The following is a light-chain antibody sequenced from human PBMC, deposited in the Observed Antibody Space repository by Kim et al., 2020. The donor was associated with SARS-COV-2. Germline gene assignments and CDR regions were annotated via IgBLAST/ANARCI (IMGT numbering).Light chain of an antibody. J-gene: IGKJ1*01. CDR2: KAS. Sequence: DIQMTQSPSTLSASVXDRXTIXXRAXQSIGNWLAWYQQKPGKAPKLLVYKASSLESGVPSRFSGSGSGTEFTLTISSLQPDDFATYXXQSYNSXFGXGT. V-gene: IGKV1-5*03. CDR3: QSYNSX. CDR1: QSIGNW.